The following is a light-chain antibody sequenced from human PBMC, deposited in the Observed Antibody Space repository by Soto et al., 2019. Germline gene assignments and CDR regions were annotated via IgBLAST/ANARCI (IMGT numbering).Light chain of an antibody. J-gene: IGKJ4*01. CDR3: QQANSFPLT. Sequence: DIQMTQSPSSVSASVGDRVTITCRASQGISIWLAWYQQKPEKAPKLVIYDASSLQSGVPSRFSGSGSGTDFTLTISSLQPEDFATYYCQQANSFPLTFGGGTKVDIK. CDR1: QGISIW. CDR2: DAS. V-gene: IGKV1-12*01.